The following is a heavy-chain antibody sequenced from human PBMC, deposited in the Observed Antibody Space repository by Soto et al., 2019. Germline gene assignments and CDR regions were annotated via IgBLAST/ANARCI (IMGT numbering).Heavy chain of an antibody. J-gene: IGHJ6*02. CDR1: GGSISSSSYY. D-gene: IGHD6-13*01. Sequence: SETLSLTCTVSGGSISSSSYYWGWIRQPPGKELEWIGSIYYSGSTYYNPSLKSRDTISVDTSKNQFYLKLSYVTAADKAEYYCARHSSSWLGYYYYGMDVWGQGTTVS. CDR2: IYYSGST. CDR3: ARHSSSWLGYYYYGMDV. V-gene: IGHV4-39*01.